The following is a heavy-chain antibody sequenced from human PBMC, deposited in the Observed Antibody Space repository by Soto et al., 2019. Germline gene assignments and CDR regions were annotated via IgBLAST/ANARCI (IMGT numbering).Heavy chain of an antibody. CDR2: IWYDGSNK. J-gene: IGHJ6*02. V-gene: IGHV3-33*01. D-gene: IGHD3-16*01. CDR1: GFIFSSYG. CDR3: ARDGGHDLADYSHYGMEV. Sequence: QVQLVESGGGVVQPGRSLRLSCAASGFIFSSYGMHWVRQAPGRGLEWVADIWYDGSNKYFADPVRGRFTISRDNAKYTLYLQIKTLRAEDTALSYCARDGGHDLADYSHYGMEVWGQGTTATVSS.